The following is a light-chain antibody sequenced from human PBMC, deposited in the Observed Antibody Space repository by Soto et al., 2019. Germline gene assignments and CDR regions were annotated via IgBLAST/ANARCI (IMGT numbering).Light chain of an antibody. J-gene: IGLJ2*01. V-gene: IGLV1-40*01. CDR2: GNS. Sequence: QSVLTQPPSVSGAPGQRVTISCTGSXXXXGAGYDVHWYQQLPGTAPKLLIYGNSNRPSGVPDRFSGSKSGTSASLAITGXQAEDEADYYCQSYDSSLSGVVFGGGTKLTVL. CDR1: XXXXGAGYD. CDR3: QSYDSSLSGVV.